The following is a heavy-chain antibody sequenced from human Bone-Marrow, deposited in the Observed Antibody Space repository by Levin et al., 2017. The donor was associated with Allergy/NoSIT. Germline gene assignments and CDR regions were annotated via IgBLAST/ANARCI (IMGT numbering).Heavy chain of an antibody. V-gene: IGHV3-53*01. CDR1: GFSVSNNY. J-gene: IGHJ5*02. CDR2: IYAGGRI. Sequence: GGSLRLSCVASGFSVSNNYMSWVRQAPGKGLEWVSVIYAGGRIDYTDSVKGRFTISRDSSKNTVYLQMNSLRDEDTAVYFCARDSSLGHFDHWGQGTLVTVSS. D-gene: IGHD7-27*01. CDR3: ARDSSLGHFDH.